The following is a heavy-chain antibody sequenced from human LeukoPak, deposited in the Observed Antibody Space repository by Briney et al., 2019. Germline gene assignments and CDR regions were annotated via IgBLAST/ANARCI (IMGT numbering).Heavy chain of an antibody. J-gene: IGHJ4*02. CDR2: IKQDGSEK. V-gene: IGHV3-7*01. CDR3: AREGVSRELRY. D-gene: IGHD1-26*01. Sequence: GGSLRLSCAAYGFTFSSYWMSWVRQAPGKGLEWVANIKQDGSEKYYVDSVKGRFTISRDNAKNSLYLQMNSLRAEDTAVYYCAREGVSRELRYWGQGTLVTVSS. CDR1: GFTFSSYW.